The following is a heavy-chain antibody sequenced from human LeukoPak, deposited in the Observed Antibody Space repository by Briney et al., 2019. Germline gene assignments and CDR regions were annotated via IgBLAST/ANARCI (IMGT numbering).Heavy chain of an antibody. CDR1: GFTFSSYA. CDR2: ISGSGGST. J-gene: IGHJ4*02. Sequence: GRSLRLSCAASGFTFSSYAMSWVRQAPGKGLEWVSAISGSGGSTYYADSVKGRFTISRDNSENTLYLQMNSLRAEDTAVYYCANSATVAGTRVFDYWGQGTLVTVSS. V-gene: IGHV3-23*01. CDR3: ANSATVAGTRVFDY. D-gene: IGHD6-19*01.